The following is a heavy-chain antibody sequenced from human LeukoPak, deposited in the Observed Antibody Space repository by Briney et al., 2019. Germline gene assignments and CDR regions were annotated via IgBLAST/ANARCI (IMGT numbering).Heavy chain of an antibody. V-gene: IGHV3-7*01. Sequence: SGGSLRLSCTASGFTFGDYAMSWVRQAPGKGLEWVANIKQDGSEKYYVDSVKGRFTISRDNAKNTLYLQMNSLRAEDTAVYYCARGIATRTDYWGQGTLVTVSS. CDR3: ARGIATRTDY. D-gene: IGHD6-13*01. J-gene: IGHJ4*02. CDR1: GFTFGDYA. CDR2: IKQDGSEK.